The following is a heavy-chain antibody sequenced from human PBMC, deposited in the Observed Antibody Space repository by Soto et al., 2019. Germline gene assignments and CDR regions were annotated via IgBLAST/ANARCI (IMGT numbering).Heavy chain of an antibody. V-gene: IGHV3-33*01. D-gene: IGHD2-15*01. J-gene: IGHJ4*02. Sequence: VGPLRLSCAASGFTFTSYGMHWVRQAPGKGLEWVAVIWDDGSNKLYGDSVKGRFTISRDNSKNTVYLQMNSLRAEDTAVYYCARDTRGAYFDYWGQGTLVTVSS. CDR3: ARDTRGAYFDY. CDR1: GFTFTSYG. CDR2: IWDDGSNK.